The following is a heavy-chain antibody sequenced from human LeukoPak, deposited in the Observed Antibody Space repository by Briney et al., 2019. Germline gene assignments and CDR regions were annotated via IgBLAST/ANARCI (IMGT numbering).Heavy chain of an antibody. CDR1: GFTFTDYW. J-gene: IGHJ4*02. Sequence: PGGSLRLSCAASGFTFTDYWMHCVRQAPGKGLVWVSRINTDGTSTKYAESVKGRITISRDNARNTVYLQMNSLRAEDTAVYYCARARYSYTGIIDYWGQGTLVTVSS. CDR3: ARARYSYTGIIDY. V-gene: IGHV3-74*01. D-gene: IGHD5-18*01. CDR2: INTDGTST.